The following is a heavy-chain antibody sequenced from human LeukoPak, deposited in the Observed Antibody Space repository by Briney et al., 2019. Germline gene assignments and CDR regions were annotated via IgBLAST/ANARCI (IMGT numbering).Heavy chain of an antibody. Sequence: GRSLGVSCAASGFTFGSYVMSWVRQAPGKGLEWVSAISGSSGSAYYADSVKGRFTISRDNSKNTLYLQMNSLRAEDTAVYYCARARGYSSGPFDYWGQGTLVTVSS. CDR3: ARARGYSSGPFDY. CDR1: GFTFGSYV. J-gene: IGHJ4*02. D-gene: IGHD6-19*01. CDR2: ISGSSGSA. V-gene: IGHV3-23*01.